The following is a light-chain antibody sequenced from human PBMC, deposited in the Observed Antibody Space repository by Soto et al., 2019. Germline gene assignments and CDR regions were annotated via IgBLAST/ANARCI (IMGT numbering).Light chain of an antibody. V-gene: IGKV3-11*01. CDR2: DVS. CDR1: ESISRN. Sequence: EVALTQSPATLSLSPGESPTLNCRASESISRNIAWYQQSPGQAPRLLIYDVSKRATGIPPRFSGSGSGTDFTLTVSGLEPEDFAVYYCQQYGSSPITFGQGTRLEIK. CDR3: QQYGSSPIT. J-gene: IGKJ5*01.